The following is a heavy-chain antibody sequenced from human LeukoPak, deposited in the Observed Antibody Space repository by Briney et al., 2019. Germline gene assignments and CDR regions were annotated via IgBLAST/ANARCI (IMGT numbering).Heavy chain of an antibody. V-gene: IGHV3-23*01. CDR2: ISGSGGST. J-gene: IGHJ4*02. CDR3: AKDLDSSGYRYYFDY. CDR1: GFTFSSYA. Sequence: GGSLRLSCAASGFTFSSYAMSWVRQAPGKGLEWVSAISGSGGSTYYADSVKGRFTISRDNSKNTLYLQMNSLRAEDTAVYYCAKDLDSSGYRYYFDYWGQGTLVTVSS. D-gene: IGHD3-22*01.